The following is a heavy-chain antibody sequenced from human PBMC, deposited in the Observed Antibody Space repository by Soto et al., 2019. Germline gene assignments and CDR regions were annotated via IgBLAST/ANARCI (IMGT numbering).Heavy chain of an antibody. Sequence: GGSLRLSCVASGFTFKGAWMNWVRQAPGKGLEWVSAISYGGGTTYYADSVKGRFTISRDNSKNTLYLQMNSLRAEDTAVYYCAKNPGYYYDSTGYHFDYWGQGTLVTVSS. CDR1: GFTFKGAW. D-gene: IGHD3-22*01. CDR2: ISYGGGTT. J-gene: IGHJ4*02. V-gene: IGHV3-23*01. CDR3: AKNPGYYYDSTGYHFDY.